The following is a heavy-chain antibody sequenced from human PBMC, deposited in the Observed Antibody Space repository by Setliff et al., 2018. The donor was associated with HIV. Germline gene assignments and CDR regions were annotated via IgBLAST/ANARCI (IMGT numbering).Heavy chain of an antibody. CDR1: GYTFTGYY. CDR2: INPNSDAT. D-gene: IGHD3-16*01. J-gene: IGHJ6*03. Sequence: ASVKVSCKASGYTFTGYYIHWVRQAPGQGLEWMGRINPNSDATDYAQKFQGRVTMTRDTSISTAYMELSRLRSDDTAVYYCARAFVPSYYYYMDVWGKGTTVTVSS. CDR3: ARAFVPSYYYYMDV. V-gene: IGHV1-2*06.